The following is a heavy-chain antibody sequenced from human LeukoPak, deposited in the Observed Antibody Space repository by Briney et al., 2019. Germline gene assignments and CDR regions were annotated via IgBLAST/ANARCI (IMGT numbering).Heavy chain of an antibody. Sequence: SETLSLTCTLSGGSISSSSYYWGWIRQPPGKGLEWIGSIYYSGSTYHKPSLKSRVTISLDTSKNQFSLKLSSVTAADTAVYYCAGQIAVAPVYFDYWGQGTLVTVSS. V-gene: IGHV4-39*01. J-gene: IGHJ4*02. CDR3: AGQIAVAPVYFDY. D-gene: IGHD6-19*01. CDR1: GGSISSSSYY. CDR2: IYYSGST.